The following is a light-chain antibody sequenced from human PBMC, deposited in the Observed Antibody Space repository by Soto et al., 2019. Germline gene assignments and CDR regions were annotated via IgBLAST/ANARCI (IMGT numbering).Light chain of an antibody. Sequence: ETVLTQSPATLSVSPGQSATLSCRASQSVTDNLAWYQHVPGQAPRLLIFAASARATGIPARFSGSGSGTEFTLTISSLQSEDFALYYCQQYNDWPRTFGQGTKVEIK. CDR2: AAS. CDR3: QQYNDWPRT. V-gene: IGKV3-15*01. J-gene: IGKJ1*01. CDR1: QSVTDN.